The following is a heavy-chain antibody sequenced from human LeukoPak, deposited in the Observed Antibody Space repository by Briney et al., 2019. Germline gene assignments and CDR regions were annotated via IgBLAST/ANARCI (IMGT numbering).Heavy chain of an antibody. D-gene: IGHD1-26*01. CDR3: VRDSGSYYFDY. V-gene: IGHV4-31*03. CDR1: GGSFSSGGYY. Sequence: SQTLSLTCTVSGGSFSSGGYYWSWIRQHPGRGLEWIGYISYSGSTYYNPSLKSRVTISVDTSKNQFSLKLSSVTAADTAVYYCVRDSGSYYFDYWGQGTLVTVSS. J-gene: IGHJ4*02. CDR2: ISYSGST.